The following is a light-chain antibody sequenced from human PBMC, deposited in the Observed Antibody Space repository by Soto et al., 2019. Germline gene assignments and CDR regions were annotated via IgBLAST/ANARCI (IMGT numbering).Light chain of an antibody. CDR2: GAF. Sequence: EIVMTQSPVTLSVSPGERVTLSCRASQSVSSNLAWYQQKPGQAPSLLIYGAFTRATGIPARFSGTGSRTEFTLTISSLQSEDFALYYCQQYNDWPLTFGQGTKVDI. J-gene: IGKJ1*01. CDR3: QQYNDWPLT. CDR1: QSVSSN. V-gene: IGKV3-15*01.